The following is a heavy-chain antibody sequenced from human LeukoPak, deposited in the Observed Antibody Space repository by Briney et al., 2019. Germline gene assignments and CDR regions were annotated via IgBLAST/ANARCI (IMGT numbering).Heavy chain of an antibody. CDR3: AKGYGSGSYSVDY. Sequence: SGGSLRPSCAASGFTFSSYGLHWVRQAPGKGLEWVTFISYDGSNKYYADSVKGRFTISRDNSENTLYLQMNSLRVEDTAMYHCAKGYGSGSYSVDYWGQGTLVTVSS. J-gene: IGHJ4*02. CDR2: ISYDGSNK. D-gene: IGHD3-10*01. V-gene: IGHV3-30*18. CDR1: GFTFSSYG.